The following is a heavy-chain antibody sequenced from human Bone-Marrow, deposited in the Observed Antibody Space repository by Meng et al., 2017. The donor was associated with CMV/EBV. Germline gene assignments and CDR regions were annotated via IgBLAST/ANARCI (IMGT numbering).Heavy chain of an antibody. CDR1: GGTFSSYA. J-gene: IGHJ6*02. V-gene: IGHV1-69*10. Sequence: SVKVSCKASGGTFSSYAISWVRQAPGQGLEWMGGIIPILGIANYAQKFQGRVTMTTDTSTSTAYMEVRSLRSADSAVYYCARDYYDSSGYHYYYYGMDVWGQGTTVTGYS. CDR3: ARDYYDSSGYHYYYYGMDV. CDR2: IIPILGIA. D-gene: IGHD3-22*01.